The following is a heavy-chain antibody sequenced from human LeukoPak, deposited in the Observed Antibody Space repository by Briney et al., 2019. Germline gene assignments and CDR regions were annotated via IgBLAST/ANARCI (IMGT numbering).Heavy chain of an antibody. J-gene: IGHJ3*01. V-gene: IGHV1-24*01. Sequence: GASVKVSCKVSGYTLTELSMHWVRQAPGKGLEGMGGFDPEDGETIYAQKFQGRVTMTEDTSTDTAYMELSSLRSEDTAVYYCATGTGTGYLDACDVWGQGTMVTVSS. CDR2: FDPEDGET. CDR1: GYTLTELS. CDR3: ATGTGTGYLDACDV. D-gene: IGHD3/OR15-3a*01.